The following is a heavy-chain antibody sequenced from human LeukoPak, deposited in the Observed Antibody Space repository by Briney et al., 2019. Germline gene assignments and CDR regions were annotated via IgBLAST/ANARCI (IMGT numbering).Heavy chain of an antibody. Sequence: PGGSLRLSCAASGFTFSSYWMSWVRQAPGKGLEWVANIKQDGSEKYYVDSVKGRFTISRDNAKNSLYLQMNSLRAEDTAVYYCAREYYYDTDAGNYWGPGTLVTVSS. V-gene: IGHV3-7*01. CDR2: IKQDGSEK. J-gene: IGHJ4*02. D-gene: IGHD3-22*01. CDR3: AREYYYDTDAGNY. CDR1: GFTFSSYW.